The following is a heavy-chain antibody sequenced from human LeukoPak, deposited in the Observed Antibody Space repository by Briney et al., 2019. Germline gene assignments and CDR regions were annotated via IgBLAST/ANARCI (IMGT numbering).Heavy chain of an antibody. CDR2: IYYSGST. CDR1: ADSISYFY. J-gene: IGHJ4*02. Sequence: PSETLSLTCTVSADSISYFYWSWIRQPPGKGLEWIGYIYYSGSTNYNPSLKSRVTISIDTSKNQFSLKLTSVTAADTAVYYCAIGGARNNFDYWGQGTLVTVSS. V-gene: IGHV4-59*03. D-gene: IGHD1-14*01. CDR3: AIGGARNNFDY.